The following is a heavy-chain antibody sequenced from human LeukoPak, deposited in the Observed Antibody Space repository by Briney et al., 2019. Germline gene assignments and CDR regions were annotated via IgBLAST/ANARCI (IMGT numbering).Heavy chain of an antibody. Sequence: SETLSLTCTFSGGSITSYDWSWIRQPAGKGLEWIVRTHTSGSTNYNPSLKSRVTMSVDTSKNQFSLKLSSVTAADTAVYYCARDMYYYGSGSYRFDYWGQGTLVTVSS. V-gene: IGHV4-4*07. CDR1: GGSITSYD. D-gene: IGHD3-10*01. CDR3: ARDMYYYGSGSYRFDY. J-gene: IGHJ4*02. CDR2: THTSGST.